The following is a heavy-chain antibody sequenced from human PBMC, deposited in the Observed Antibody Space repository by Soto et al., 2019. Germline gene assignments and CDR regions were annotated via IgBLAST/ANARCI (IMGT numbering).Heavy chain of an antibody. CDR1: GCAFDDYV. D-gene: IGHD2-2*01. CDR3: AKGGSAALIPPSARDNWFDP. J-gene: IGHJ5*02. Sequence: PGVSLRLSCAASGCAFDDYVMHCVLQPPGRGLGWVSGITWNGGTIRYVDSVKGRFTISRDNAENSLYMQMNSLRPEDTAVHYCAKGGSAALIPPSARDNWFDPWGQGTQVTVYS. CDR2: ITWNGGTI. V-gene: IGHV3-9*01.